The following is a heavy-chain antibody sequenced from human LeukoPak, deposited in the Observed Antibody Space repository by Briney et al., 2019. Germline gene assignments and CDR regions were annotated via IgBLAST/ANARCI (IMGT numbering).Heavy chain of an antibody. CDR3: ARDPMVPGWNFDY. CDR1: GFTFSSYS. D-gene: IGHD4/OR15-4a*01. V-gene: IGHV3-21*01. J-gene: IGHJ4*02. CDR2: ISSSSSYI. Sequence: GGSLRLSCAASGFTFSSYSMNWVRQAPGKGLEWVSSISSSSSYIYYADSVKGRFTISRDNAKNSLYLQMNSLRAEDTAVYYCARDPMVPGWNFDYWGQGTLVTVSS.